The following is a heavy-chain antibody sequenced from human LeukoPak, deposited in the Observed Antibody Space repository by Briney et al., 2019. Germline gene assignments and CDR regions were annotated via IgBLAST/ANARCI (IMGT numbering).Heavy chain of an antibody. V-gene: IGHV1-2*02. CDR1: GYTFSDYY. CDR3: ATHQAFCGGDCRQYYYYGMDV. CDR2: INPNSGGT. Sequence: ASVKASCKASGYTFSDYYLHWVRQAPGQGLEWMGWINPNSGGTSYAQKFQGRVTMTRDTSISTAYMELSRLTSDDTALYYCATHQAFCGGDCRQYYYYGMDVWGQGTTVTVSS. D-gene: IGHD2-21*02. J-gene: IGHJ6*02.